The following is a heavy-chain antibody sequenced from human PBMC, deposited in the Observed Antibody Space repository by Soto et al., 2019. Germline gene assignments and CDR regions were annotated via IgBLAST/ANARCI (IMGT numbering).Heavy chain of an antibody. CDR2: INPSGGIT. V-gene: IGHV1-46*01. J-gene: IGHJ6*02. D-gene: IGHD6-13*01. Sequence: QMQLVQSGAEVKRPGASVRVSCKSSGYTFTSFYIHWVRQAPGQGLEWMGIINPSGGITNFAQRFQGRVTMTRDMSTKPNYMELSSLKSDDTAVYYCASSPAFSSSWYGIPPDPSHGMDVWGQGTTVTVS. CDR1: GYTFTSFY. CDR3: ASSPAFSSSWYGIPPDPSHGMDV.